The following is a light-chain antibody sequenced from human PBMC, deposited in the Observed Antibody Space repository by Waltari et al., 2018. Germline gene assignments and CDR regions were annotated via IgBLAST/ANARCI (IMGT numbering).Light chain of an antibody. CDR3: QVWDSRTEHVV. V-gene: IGLV3-21*01. CDR1: KIGVKS. CDR2: DDR. J-gene: IGLJ2*01. Sequence: SSVLTQPPSVSLAPGKTARITCGGNKIGVKSVHWYQQKPGQAPALVIYDDRDRPSGIPEGFSGSNSGNTATLTISRVEVGDEADYYCQVWDSRTEHVVFGGGTKLTVL.